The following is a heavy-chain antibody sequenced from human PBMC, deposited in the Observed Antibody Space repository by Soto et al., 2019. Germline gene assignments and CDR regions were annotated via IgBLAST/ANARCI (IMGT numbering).Heavy chain of an antibody. CDR2: IYYSGST. D-gene: IGHD3-22*01. CDR3: VGLLLGRSCFAP. J-gene: IGHJ5*02. CDR1: GGSISSGGYY. Sequence: SESLSLTCTVAGGSISSGGYYWSWIRQHPGKGLEWIGYIYYSGSTYYNPSLKSRVTISVDTSKNQFSLKLSSVTAADTAVYYCVGLLLGRSCFAPWGQGTLVTVSS. V-gene: IGHV4-31*03.